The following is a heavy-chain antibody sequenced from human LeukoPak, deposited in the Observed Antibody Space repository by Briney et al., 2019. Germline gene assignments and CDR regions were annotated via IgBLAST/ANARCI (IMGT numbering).Heavy chain of an antibody. Sequence: PSETLSLTCTVSGGSIRSSYYYWGWIRQPPGKGLEWIGSIYNSGSTYYNPSLKSRVTISVDTSKNQFSLKLSSVTAADTAVYYCARTFTGVHYDYVWGRKYNWFDPWGQGTLVTVSS. J-gene: IGHJ5*02. CDR2: IYNSGST. CDR3: ARTFTGVHYDYVWGRKYNWFDP. V-gene: IGHV4-39*01. D-gene: IGHD3-16*01. CDR1: GGSIRSSYYY.